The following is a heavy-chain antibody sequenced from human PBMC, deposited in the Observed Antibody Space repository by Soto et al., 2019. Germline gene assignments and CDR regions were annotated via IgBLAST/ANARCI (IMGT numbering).Heavy chain of an antibody. J-gene: IGHJ4*02. CDR2: IYYNGDT. CDR3: ARVGGGGGFDY. D-gene: IGHD2-15*01. Sequence: SETLSLTCTVSGDSITSSVYYWDWIRQPPGKGLEWIGSIYYNGDTYYTPSLKSRVTISIHTSKIQFSLRLTSVTAADTALYYWARVGGGGGFDYGGQGAMVTVS. CDR1: GDSITSSVYY. V-gene: IGHV4-39*01.